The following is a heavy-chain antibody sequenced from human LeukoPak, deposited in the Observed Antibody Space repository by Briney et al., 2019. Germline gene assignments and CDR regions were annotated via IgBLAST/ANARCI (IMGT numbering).Heavy chain of an antibody. CDR2: ISYDGSNK. CDR1: GFTFSSYA. CDR3: ARGSRRITIFGLPYYFDY. J-gene: IGHJ4*02. V-gene: IGHV3-30*04. Sequence: GGSLRLSCAASGFTFSSYAMHWVRQAPGKGLEWVAVISYDGSNKYYADSVKGRFTISRDNSKNTLYLQMNSLRAEDTAVYYCARGSRRITIFGLPYYFDYWGQGTLVTVSS. D-gene: IGHD3-3*01.